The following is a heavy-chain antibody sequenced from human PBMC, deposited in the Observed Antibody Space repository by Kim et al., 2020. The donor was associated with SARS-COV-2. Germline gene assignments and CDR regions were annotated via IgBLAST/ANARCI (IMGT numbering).Heavy chain of an antibody. CDR3: TRDTLIVVVPAATGY. CDR2: IRSKAYGGTT. V-gene: IGHV3-49*03. D-gene: IGHD2-2*01. Sequence: GGSLRLSCTAYGFTFGDYAMSWFRQAPGKGQEWVGFIRSKAYGGTTKYAASVKGRFTISRDDSKSIAYLQMNSLKTEDTAVYYCTRDTLIVVVPAATGYWGQGTLVTVSS. J-gene: IGHJ4*02. CDR1: GFTFGDYA.